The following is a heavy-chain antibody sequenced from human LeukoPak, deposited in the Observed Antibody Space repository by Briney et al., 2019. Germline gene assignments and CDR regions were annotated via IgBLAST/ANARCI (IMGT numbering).Heavy chain of an antibody. D-gene: IGHD3-9*01. CDR1: GYTFTSYG. V-gene: IGHV1-18*01. CDR2: ISAYNGNT. Sequence: ASVKVSCKASGYTFTSYGISWVRQAPGQGLEWMGWISAYNGNTNYAQKLQGRVTMTTDTSTNTAYMELRSLRSDDTAVYYCARGFRYFDWLPPYYFDYWGQGTLVTVSS. CDR3: ARGFRYFDWLPPYYFDY. J-gene: IGHJ4*02.